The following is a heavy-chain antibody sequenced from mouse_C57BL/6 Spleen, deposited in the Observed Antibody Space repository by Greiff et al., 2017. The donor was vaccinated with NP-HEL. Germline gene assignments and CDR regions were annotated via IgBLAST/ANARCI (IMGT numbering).Heavy chain of an antibody. CDR2: IYPGSGST. CDR1: GYTFTSYW. V-gene: IGHV1-55*01. D-gene: IGHD1-1*01. J-gene: IGHJ1*03. CDR3: ARITTVVDWYFDV. Sequence: QVQLQQPGAELVKPGASVKMSCKASGYTFTSYWITWVKQRPGQGLEWIGDIYPGSGSTNYTEKFKSKATLTVDTSSSTAYMQLSSLTSEDSAVYYCARITTVVDWYFDVWGTGTTVTVSS.